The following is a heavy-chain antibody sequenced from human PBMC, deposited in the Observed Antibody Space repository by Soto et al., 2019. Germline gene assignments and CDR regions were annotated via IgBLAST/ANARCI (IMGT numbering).Heavy chain of an antibody. D-gene: IGHD3-10*01. V-gene: IGHV1-69*01. J-gene: IGHJ3*02. Sequence: QVQLVQSGAEVSKPGSSVKVSCKASGGAFSNYAISWVRQAPGQGLEWMGGIIPIFGTANYAQKLQGRVTITADESTTTAYMELSSLRSEDTAVYYCAGSFKYGSGTYDAFDIWGQGTVVTVSS. CDR1: GGAFSNYA. CDR3: AGSFKYGSGTYDAFDI. CDR2: IIPIFGTA.